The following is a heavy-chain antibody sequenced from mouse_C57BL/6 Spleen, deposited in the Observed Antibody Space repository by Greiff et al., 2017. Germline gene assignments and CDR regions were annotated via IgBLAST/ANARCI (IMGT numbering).Heavy chain of an antibody. Sequence: VQLQQSGAELVRPGASVTLSCTASGYTFTDYEMHWVKQTPVHGLEWIGAIDPETGGTAYNQKFQGKAILTADKSSSTAYMELRSLTSEDSAVYYCTRRILRLYAMDYWGQGTSVTVSS. D-gene: IGHD1-1*01. V-gene: IGHV1-15*01. CDR1: GYTFTDYE. CDR3: TRRILRLYAMDY. J-gene: IGHJ4*01. CDR2: IDPETGGT.